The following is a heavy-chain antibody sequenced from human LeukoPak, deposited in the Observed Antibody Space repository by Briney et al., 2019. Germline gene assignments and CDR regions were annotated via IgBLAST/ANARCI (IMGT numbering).Heavy chain of an antibody. J-gene: IGHJ3*02. CDR1: GFTFSSYG. CDR2: IWYDGSNK. D-gene: IGHD4-17*01. Sequence: GGSLRLSCAASGFTFSSYGMHWVRQAPGKGLEWVAVIWYDGSNKYYADSVKGRFTISRDNSKNTLYLQMNSLRAEDTAVYYCARDDYGDYRLGDAFGIWGQGTMVTVSS. CDR3: ARDDYGDYRLGDAFGI. V-gene: IGHV3-33*01.